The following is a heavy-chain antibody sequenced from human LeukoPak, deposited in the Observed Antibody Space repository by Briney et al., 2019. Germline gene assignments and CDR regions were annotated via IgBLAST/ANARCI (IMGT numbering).Heavy chain of an antibody. Sequence: PSETLSLTCTVSGGSIGSNYWTWIRQPPGKGLEYIGYIYYTGGTNYNPSLKSRVTISVDTSKNQFSLKLTSVTAADTAVYFCAKYGNSGGVMDTWGKGTLVTVSS. CDR1: GGSIGSNY. J-gene: IGHJ5*02. D-gene: IGHD5-12*01. CDR3: AKYGNSGGVMDT. V-gene: IGHV4-59*08. CDR2: IYYTGGT.